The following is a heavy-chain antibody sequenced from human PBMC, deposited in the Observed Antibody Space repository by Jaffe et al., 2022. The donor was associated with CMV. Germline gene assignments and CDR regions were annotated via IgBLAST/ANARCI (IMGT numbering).Heavy chain of an antibody. CDR1: GGSISSSSYY. D-gene: IGHD4-17*01. CDR2: IYYSGST. V-gene: IGHV4-39*01. CDR3: ARRYGDHLYYYYYMDV. J-gene: IGHJ6*03. Sequence: QLQLQESGPGLVKPSETLSLTCTVSGGSISSSSYYWGWIRQPPGKGLEWIGSIYYSGSTYYNPSLKSRVTISVDTSKNQFSLKLSSVTAADTAVYYCARRYGDHLYYYYYMDVWGKGTTVTVSS.